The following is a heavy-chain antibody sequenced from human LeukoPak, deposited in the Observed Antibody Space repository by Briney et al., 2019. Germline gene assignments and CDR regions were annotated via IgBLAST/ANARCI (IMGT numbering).Heavy chain of an antibody. V-gene: IGHV4-39*02. CDR3: ARDLRYSSGWSASGMDV. D-gene: IGHD6-19*01. CDR1: GGSISSSSYY. J-gene: IGHJ6*03. CDR2: IYYSGST. Sequence: SETLSLTCTVSGGSISSSSYYWGWLRQPPGKGLEWIGSIYYSGSTYYNPSLKSRVTISVDTSKNQFSLKLSSVTAADTAVYYCARDLRYSSGWSASGMDVWGKGTTVTISS.